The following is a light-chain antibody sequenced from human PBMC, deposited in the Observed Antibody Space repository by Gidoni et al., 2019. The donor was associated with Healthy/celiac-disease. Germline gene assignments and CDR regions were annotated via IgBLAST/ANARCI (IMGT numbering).Light chain of an antibody. V-gene: IGKV3-11*01. J-gene: IGKJ2*01. Sequence: ELVLTQSPATLSLSPGARATLSRRASQSVSSYLAWYQQKPGQAPRLLIYDASNRATGIPARFSGSESGTDFTLTISSLGPDDFAVYYCQRRGVFGQGTKLEIK. CDR2: DAS. CDR3: QRRGV. CDR1: QSVSSY.